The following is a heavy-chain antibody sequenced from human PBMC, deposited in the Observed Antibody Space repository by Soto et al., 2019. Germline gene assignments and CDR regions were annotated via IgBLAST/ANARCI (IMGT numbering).Heavy chain of an antibody. J-gene: IGHJ4*02. CDR2: MQPSSGRT. D-gene: IGHD1-26*01. V-gene: IGHV1-8*01. Sequence: QVQLVQSGAEVREPGASVKVSCKASGYSFTSLDINWVRQTTGQGLEWMGWMQPSSGRTGYAQKFQGRVTMTRDTSINTAYMELCSLTSDDTAFYYCARGVTAGVDYWGQGTLVTVSS. CDR1: GYSFTSLD. CDR3: ARGVTAGVDY.